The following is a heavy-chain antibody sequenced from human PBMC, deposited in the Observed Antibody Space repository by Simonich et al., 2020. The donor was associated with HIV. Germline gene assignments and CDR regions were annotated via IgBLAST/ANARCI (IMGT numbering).Heavy chain of an antibody. V-gene: IGHV1-3*01. Sequence: QVQLVQSGAEVKKPGASVKVSCKASGYTLTSYAIHWVRQAPGQRLEWMGVINEGNGNTKYSQKFQGRDTITRDTSANTAYMELSSLRSEDTAVYYCARVLAYYDSSGYSGNWFDPWGQGTLVTVSS. D-gene: IGHD3-22*01. CDR1: GYTLTSYA. CDR2: INEGNGNT. CDR3: ARVLAYYDSSGYSGNWFDP. J-gene: IGHJ5*02.